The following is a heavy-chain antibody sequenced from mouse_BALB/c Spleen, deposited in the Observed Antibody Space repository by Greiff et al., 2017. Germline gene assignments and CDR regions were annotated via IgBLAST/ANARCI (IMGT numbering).Heavy chain of an antibody. V-gene: IGHV1-80*01. J-gene: IGHJ4*01. CDR1: GYAFSSYW. Sequence: QVQLKQSGAELVRPGSSVKISCKASGYAFSSYWMNWVKQRPGQGLEWIGQIYPGDGDTNYNGKFKGKATLTADKSSSTAYMQLSSLTSEDSAVYFCASGRYIYAMGYWGQGTSVTVSS. CDR3: ASGRYIYAMGY. D-gene: IGHD2-14*01. CDR2: IYPGDGDT.